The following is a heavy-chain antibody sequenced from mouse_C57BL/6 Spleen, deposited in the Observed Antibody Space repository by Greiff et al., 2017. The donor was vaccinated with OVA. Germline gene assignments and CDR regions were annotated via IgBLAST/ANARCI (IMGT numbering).Heavy chain of an antibody. CDR2: ISSGSSTI. CDR1: GFTFSDYG. V-gene: IGHV5-17*01. D-gene: IGHD1-3*01. J-gene: IGHJ2*01. CDR3: ARKVFDY. Sequence: EVKLVESGGGLVKPGGSLKLSCAASGFTFSDYGMHWVRQAPEKGLEWVAYISSGSSTISYADTVKGRFTISRDNAKNTLFLQMTSLRSEDTAMYYCARKVFDYWGQGTTLTVSS.